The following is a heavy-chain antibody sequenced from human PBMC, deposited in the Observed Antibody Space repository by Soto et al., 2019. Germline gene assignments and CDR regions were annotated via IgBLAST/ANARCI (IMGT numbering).Heavy chain of an antibody. CDR1: GGTFSSYT. J-gene: IGHJ5*02. Sequence: SVKVSCKASGGTFSSYTISWVRQAPGQGLEWMGRIIPILGIANYAQKFQGRVTITADKSTSTAYMELSSLRSEDTAVYYCARGPVPAAMALLDPCGQGTLVTVSS. D-gene: IGHD2-2*01. CDR2: IIPILGIA. CDR3: ARGPVPAAMALLDP. V-gene: IGHV1-69*02.